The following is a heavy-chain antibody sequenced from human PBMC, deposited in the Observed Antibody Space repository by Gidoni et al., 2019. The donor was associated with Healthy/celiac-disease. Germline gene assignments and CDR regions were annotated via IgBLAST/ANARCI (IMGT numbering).Heavy chain of an antibody. CDR3: AKGRRITIFGVVLN. Sequence: EGQRLEAGGGSGQPGGSLRLSGAASGRSFSSYAMSWVGQAPGKGLGRVSAIGGSCGSTYFADSVGGRFPISSDTSKHPLCLPLTSLRAENTAVYSCAKGRRITIFGVVLNWCQGTLVTVSS. J-gene: IGHJ1*01. CDR1: GRSFSSYA. V-gene: IGHV3-23*01. D-gene: IGHD3-3*01. CDR2: IGGSCGST.